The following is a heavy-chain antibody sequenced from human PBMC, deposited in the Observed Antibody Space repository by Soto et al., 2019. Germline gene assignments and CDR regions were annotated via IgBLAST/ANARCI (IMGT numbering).Heavy chain of an antibody. Sequence: LSLTCAVYGGSFSGYYWSWIRQPPGKGLEWVSFISSSTTTIYYADSVKGRLTISRDNAKNSLYLHMNSLRAEDTALYYCTRDWFTPGHWGRGTLVTVS. V-gene: IGHV3-11*04. CDR3: TRDWFTPGH. J-gene: IGHJ4*02. CDR2: ISSSTTTI. D-gene: IGHD3-10*01. CDR1: GGSFSGYY.